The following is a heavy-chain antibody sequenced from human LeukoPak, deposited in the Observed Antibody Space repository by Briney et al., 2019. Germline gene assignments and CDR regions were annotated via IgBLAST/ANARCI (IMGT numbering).Heavy chain of an antibody. J-gene: IGHJ5*02. CDR2: ISGSGGST. Sequence: GGSLRLSCAASGFTFSSYAMSWVRQAPGKGLEWVSAISGSGGSTYYADSVKGRFTISRDNSKNTLYLQMNSLRAEDTAVYYCAKAPSGGTGYSSSWYSGETEWFDPWGQGTLVTVSS. V-gene: IGHV3-23*01. CDR1: GFTFSSYA. CDR3: AKAPSGGTGYSSSWYSGETEWFDP. D-gene: IGHD6-13*01.